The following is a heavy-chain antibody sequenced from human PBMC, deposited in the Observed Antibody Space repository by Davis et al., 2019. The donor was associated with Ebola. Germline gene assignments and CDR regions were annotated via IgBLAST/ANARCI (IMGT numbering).Heavy chain of an antibody. Sequence: GESLKISCKGSGYTFSTQWIGWVRQMSGKGLEWMGIIYPGDSDTRYSRSFQGQVTMSVDKSIATAYLQWSSLKASDTAMYFCARRRLVPLYSFDIWGRGTMVIVSS. V-gene: IGHV5-51*01. CDR3: ARRRLVPLYSFDI. J-gene: IGHJ3*02. CDR1: GYTFSTQW. D-gene: IGHD2-15*01. CDR2: IYPGDSDT.